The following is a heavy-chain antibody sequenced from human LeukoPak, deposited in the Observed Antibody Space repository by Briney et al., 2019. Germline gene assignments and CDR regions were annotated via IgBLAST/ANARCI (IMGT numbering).Heavy chain of an antibody. CDR3: AKDRDYVGSEYFQH. V-gene: IGHV3-30*18. CDR2: ISYDGSNK. D-gene: IGHD4-17*01. Sequence: GGSLRLSCAASGFTFSSYGMHWVRQAPGKGLEWVAVISYDGSNKYYADSVKGRFTISRDNSKNTLYLQMNSLRAEDTAVYYCAKDRDYVGSEYFQHWGQGTLVTVSS. CDR1: GFTFSSYG. J-gene: IGHJ1*01.